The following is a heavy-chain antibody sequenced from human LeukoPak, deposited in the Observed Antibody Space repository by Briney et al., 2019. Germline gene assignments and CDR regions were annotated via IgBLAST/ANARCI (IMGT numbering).Heavy chain of an antibody. CDR1: GYSFTSYW. V-gene: IGHV5-51*01. D-gene: IGHD6-13*01. CDR2: IYPGASAT. J-gene: IGHJ4*02. CDR3: ASGSSSWYRSYFDY. Sequence: GESLKISCKGSGYSFTSYWIGWVRQMPGKGLEWMGIIYPGASATRHSPSFQGQVTISADKSISTAYLQWSSLKASDTAMYYCASGSSSWYRSYFDYWGQGTLVTVSS.